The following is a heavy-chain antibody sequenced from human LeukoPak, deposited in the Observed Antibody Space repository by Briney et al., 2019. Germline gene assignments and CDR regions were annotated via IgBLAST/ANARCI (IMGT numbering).Heavy chain of an antibody. Sequence: GGSLRLSCAASGFTFSSYAMSWVRQAPGKGLEWVSAISGSGGSTYYADSVKGRFTISRDNSKNTVYLQMNSLRAEDTAVYYCASLRYFDWSTGYYGMDVWGQGTTVIVSS. D-gene: IGHD3-9*01. V-gene: IGHV3-23*01. CDR1: GFTFSSYA. J-gene: IGHJ6*02. CDR2: ISGSGGST. CDR3: ASLRYFDWSTGYYGMDV.